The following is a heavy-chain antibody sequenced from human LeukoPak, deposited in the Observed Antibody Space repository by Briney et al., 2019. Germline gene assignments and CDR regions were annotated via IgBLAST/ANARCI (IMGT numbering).Heavy chain of an antibody. J-gene: IGHJ6*03. CDR3: ARQHDSYYYYYIDV. CDR2: LYHSDSA. CDR1: GYSISNGYY. V-gene: IGHV4-38-2*01. Sequence: PSETLSLTCAVSGYSISNGYYWVWIRQPPGRGLEWIDSLYHSDSAYYNTSLRSRVSMSVDTSKNQFSLTLSFVTAADTAVYYCARQHDSYYYYYIDVWGSGTTVPVSS.